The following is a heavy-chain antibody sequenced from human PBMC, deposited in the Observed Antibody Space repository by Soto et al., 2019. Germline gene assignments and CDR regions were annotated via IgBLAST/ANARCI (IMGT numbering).Heavy chain of an antibody. D-gene: IGHD4-4*01. J-gene: IGHJ6*03. V-gene: IGHV1-18*01. Sequence: ASVKVSCKAPGFTFRSSGLRWVRQAPGQRNEWMGWISGYNGNTHCSQKLQGRVTMTTDTSTSTAYMELRNLRSDDTAVYYCAKADSNYTRRFSYNYMDVWRTGTMVTVSS. CDR3: AKADSNYTRRFSYNYMDV. CDR1: GFTFRSSG. CDR2: ISGYNGNT.